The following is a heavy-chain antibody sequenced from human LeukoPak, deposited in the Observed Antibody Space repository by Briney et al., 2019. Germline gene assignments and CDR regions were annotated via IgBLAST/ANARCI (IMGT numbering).Heavy chain of an antibody. Sequence: GRPLRLSCAASAFTFNTYGMHWVRQAPGKGLEWVAVIWYDGSLKYYSDSVKGRFAISRDNSKNTLYLQMNSLRAEDTAVYYCARISCTGGSCYPYSYYDMDVWGQGTTVTVSS. V-gene: IGHV3-33*01. CDR1: AFTFNTYG. CDR2: IWYDGSLK. D-gene: IGHD2-15*01. J-gene: IGHJ6*02. CDR3: ARISCTGGSCYPYSYYDMDV.